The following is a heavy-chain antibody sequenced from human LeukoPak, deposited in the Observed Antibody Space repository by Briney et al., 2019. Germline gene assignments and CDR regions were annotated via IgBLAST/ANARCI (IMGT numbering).Heavy chain of an antibody. D-gene: IGHD5-12*01. V-gene: IGHV4-59*01. CDR3: ARYSGYDSLFDY. CDR1: GGSISSYY. J-gene: IGHJ4*02. CDR2: IYYSGST. Sequence: PSETLSLTCTVSGGSISSYYWSWIRQPPGKGLEWIGYIYYSGSTNYNPSLKSRVTISVDTSKNQFSLKLSSVTAANTAVYYCARYSGYDSLFDYWGQGTLVTVSS.